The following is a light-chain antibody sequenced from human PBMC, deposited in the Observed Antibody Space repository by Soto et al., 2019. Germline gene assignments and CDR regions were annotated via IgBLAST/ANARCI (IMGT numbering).Light chain of an antibody. Sequence: DIQMTQSPSTLSASVGDRVTITCRASQSISSWLAWYQQKPGKAPKLLIYDASSLESGVPSRFSGSGSGTEFTLTISSLQPDDFATYFCQQYHSYSPYTFGQGTKVDIK. J-gene: IGKJ2*01. V-gene: IGKV1-5*01. CDR2: DAS. CDR1: QSISSW. CDR3: QQYHSYSPYT.